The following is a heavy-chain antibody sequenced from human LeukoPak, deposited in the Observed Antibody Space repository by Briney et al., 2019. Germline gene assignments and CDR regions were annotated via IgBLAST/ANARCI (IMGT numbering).Heavy chain of an antibody. D-gene: IGHD3-10*01. Sequence: KSSETLSLTCAVYGGSFSGYYWSWIRQPAGKGLEWIGRIYTSGSINYNPSLKSRVTMSVDTSKNQFSLKLKSVTAADTAVYYCARDGRAYGSGSYYYFDYWGQGTLVTVSS. J-gene: IGHJ4*02. V-gene: IGHV4-4*07. CDR2: IYTSGSI. CDR1: GGSFSGYY. CDR3: ARDGRAYGSGSYYYFDY.